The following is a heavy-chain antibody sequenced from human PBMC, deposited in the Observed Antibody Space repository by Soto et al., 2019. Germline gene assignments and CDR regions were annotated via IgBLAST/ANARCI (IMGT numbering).Heavy chain of an antibody. J-gene: IGHJ4*02. CDR3: GVQYDY. Sequence: GSLRLSFEASGLNCTKHPMIWVRQGPGKGLEWVAAISGRTGDTAYADSVRGRFTLSRDSSTYTMFLQMNSLRAEDTAVYYCGVQYDYWGQGTLVTVSS. CDR2: ISGRTGDT. V-gene: IGHV3-23*01. CDR1: GLNCTKHP.